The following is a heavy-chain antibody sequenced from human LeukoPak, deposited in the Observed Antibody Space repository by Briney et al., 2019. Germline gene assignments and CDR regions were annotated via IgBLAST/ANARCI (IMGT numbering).Heavy chain of an antibody. CDR2: INPNSGGT. CDR1: GYTFTGYY. J-gene: IGHJ4*02. Sequence: GASVRVSSKASGYTFTGYYRHWGRQAPGKGLEWMGWINPNSGGTNYAQKFQGRVTMTRDTSISTAYMELSRLRSDDTAVYYCARELLAVADGLDYWGQGTLVTVSS. V-gene: IGHV1-2*02. D-gene: IGHD6-19*01. CDR3: ARELLAVADGLDY.